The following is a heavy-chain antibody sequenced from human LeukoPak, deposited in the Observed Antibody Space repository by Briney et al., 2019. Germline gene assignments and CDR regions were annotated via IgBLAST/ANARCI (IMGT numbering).Heavy chain of an antibody. CDR3: AKVGTSVTTYYYYYMDV. Sequence: GGSLRLSCAASGFTLSSYAMSGVRQTPGKGLEWVSAISSSDGNTYYADSVRGGFTISIDNSKNTLYLQMNSLRAEDTAVYYCAKVGTSVTTYYYYYMDVWGKGTTVTVSS. CDR2: ISSSDGNT. J-gene: IGHJ6*03. CDR1: GFTLSSYA. D-gene: IGHD4-17*01. V-gene: IGHV3-23*01.